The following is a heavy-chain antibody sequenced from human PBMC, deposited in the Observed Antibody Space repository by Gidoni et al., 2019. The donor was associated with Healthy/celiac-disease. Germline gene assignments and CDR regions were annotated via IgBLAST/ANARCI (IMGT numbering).Heavy chain of an antibody. CDR1: GYTFTGYY. D-gene: IGHD3-16*01. J-gene: IGHJ4*02. CDR3: ARSPSKSWGGPPGSTFDY. V-gene: IGHV1-2*02. Sequence: QVQLVQSGAEVKKPGASVKVSGRASGYTFTGYYMHWVRQAPGQGLEWMGWINPNSGGTNYAQKFQGRVTMTRDTSISTAYMELSRLRSDDTAVYYCARSPSKSWGGPPGSTFDYWGQGTLVTVSS. CDR2: INPNSGGT.